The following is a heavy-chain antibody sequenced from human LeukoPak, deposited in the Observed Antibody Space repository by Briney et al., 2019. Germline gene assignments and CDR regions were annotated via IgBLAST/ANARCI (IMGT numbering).Heavy chain of an antibody. CDR2: IKQDGSER. D-gene: IGHD6-13*01. Sequence: PGGSLRLSCGASGFTFSDFWMSWVRQAPGKGLEWVANIKQDGSERYYVDSVKGRFTISRDNAKNSLYLQMNSLRAEDTGVYYCARRGKAAAGRRYYFDYWGQGTLVTVSS. V-gene: IGHV3-7*01. J-gene: IGHJ4*02. CDR1: GFTFSDFW. CDR3: ARRGKAAAGRRYYFDY.